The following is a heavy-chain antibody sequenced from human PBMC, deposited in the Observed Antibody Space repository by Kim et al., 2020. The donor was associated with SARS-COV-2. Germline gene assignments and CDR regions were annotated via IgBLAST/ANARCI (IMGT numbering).Heavy chain of an antibody. CDR3: ASVGFDY. Sequence: IFGTANYAQKFQGRVTITADESTSTAYMELSSLRSEDTAVYYCASVGFDYWGQGTLVTVSS. J-gene: IGHJ4*02. CDR2: IFGTA. V-gene: IGHV1-69*01.